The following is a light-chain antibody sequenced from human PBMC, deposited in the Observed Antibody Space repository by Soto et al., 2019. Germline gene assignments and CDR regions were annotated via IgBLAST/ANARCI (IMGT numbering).Light chain of an antibody. CDR3: QQYYTNSWS. CDR1: QSVLYSPNNKNY. CDR2: WAS. Sequence: DIVMTQSPDSLAVSLGERATINCKSSQSVLYSPNNKNYLAWYQHKPGQSPKMLIYWASIRESGVPDRFSGSGSGTDFTLTISSLQSEDVAVYYCQQYYTNSWSFGQGTKVDIK. J-gene: IGKJ1*01. V-gene: IGKV4-1*01.